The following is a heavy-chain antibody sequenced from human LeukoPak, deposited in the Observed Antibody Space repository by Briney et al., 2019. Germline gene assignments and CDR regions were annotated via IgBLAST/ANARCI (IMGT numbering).Heavy chain of an antibody. Sequence: SETLSLTCAVYGGSFSGYYWSWLRQPPGKGLEWIGEINHSGSTNYNPSLKSRVTISVDTSKNQFSLKLSSVTAADTAVYYCARDRGYYGSGRANAFDIWGQGTMVTVSS. D-gene: IGHD3-10*01. CDR2: INHSGST. CDR1: GGSFSGYY. CDR3: ARDRGYYGSGRANAFDI. V-gene: IGHV4-34*01. J-gene: IGHJ3*02.